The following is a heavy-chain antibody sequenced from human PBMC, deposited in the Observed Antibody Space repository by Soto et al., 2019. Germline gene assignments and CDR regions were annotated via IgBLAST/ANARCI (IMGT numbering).Heavy chain of an antibody. CDR1: RLTFSTYA. V-gene: IGHV3-33*01. Sequence: GGSLRLSCAASRLTFSTYAMHWVRQAPGKGLEWVALIWSDASREFYADSVKGRFSISRDNSKYTLFLQMNGLRVEDTAVYYCAGEPRGGAYDMDVWGQGTTVTVSS. J-gene: IGHJ6*02. D-gene: IGHD3-16*01. CDR3: AGEPRGGAYDMDV. CDR2: IWSDASRE.